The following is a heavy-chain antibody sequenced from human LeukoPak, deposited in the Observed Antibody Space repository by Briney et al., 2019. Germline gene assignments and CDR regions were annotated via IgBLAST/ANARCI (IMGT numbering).Heavy chain of an antibody. Sequence: PGGSLRLSCAASGFTFSSYGMHWVRQAPGKGLEWVAFIRYDGSNKYYADSVKGRFTISRDNSKNTLYLQMNSLRAEDTAVYYCAKDQITMVRGVTSQTDYWGQGTLVTVSS. CDR3: AKDQITMVRGVTSQTDY. J-gene: IGHJ4*02. D-gene: IGHD3-10*01. CDR1: GFTFSSYG. V-gene: IGHV3-30*02. CDR2: IRYDGSNK.